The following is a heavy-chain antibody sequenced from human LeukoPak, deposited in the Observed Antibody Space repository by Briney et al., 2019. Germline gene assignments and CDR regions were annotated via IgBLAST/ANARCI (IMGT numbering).Heavy chain of an antibody. Sequence: GGSLRLSCAASGFTFSYYGMHWVRQVPGKGLEWVAGIQYDGSKQYYGDSVKGRFTISRDNAKNSLYLQLNSLRAEDTAVYYCARARGGYDFDYWGQGTLVTVSS. CDR3: ARARGGYDFDY. V-gene: IGHV3-33*05. J-gene: IGHJ4*02. CDR2: IQYDGSKQ. D-gene: IGHD5-12*01. CDR1: GFTFSYYG.